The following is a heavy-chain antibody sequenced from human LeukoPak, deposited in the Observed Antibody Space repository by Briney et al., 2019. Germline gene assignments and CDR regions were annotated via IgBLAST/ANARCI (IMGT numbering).Heavy chain of an antibody. CDR1: GSRFTRYW. D-gene: IGHD1-1*01. J-gene: IGHJ4*02. V-gene: IGHV5-51*01. Sequence: GESLKISCKGSGSRFTRYWIGWVRQMPGKGLEWMGIIYPGESDIRYSPSFQGQVTISADKSISTAYLQWSSLKASDTAMYYCARRVGRTGTTDFDYWGQGTLITVSS. CDR2: IYPGESDI. CDR3: ARRVGRTGTTDFDY.